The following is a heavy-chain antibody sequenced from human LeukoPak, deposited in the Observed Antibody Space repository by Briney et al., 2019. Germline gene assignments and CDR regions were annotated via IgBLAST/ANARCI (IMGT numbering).Heavy chain of an antibody. Sequence: GGSLRLSCTASGFTFNAYPMHWVRQSPGKGLEWVAFVRYDETTEYYADSVKGRFTISRDNSKNTLYLHMTSLRAEDTAVYYCTNSDDYGDYWGQGTLVTVSS. CDR3: TNSDDYGDY. J-gene: IGHJ4*02. V-gene: IGHV3-30*02. CDR2: VRYDETTE. CDR1: GFTFNAYP.